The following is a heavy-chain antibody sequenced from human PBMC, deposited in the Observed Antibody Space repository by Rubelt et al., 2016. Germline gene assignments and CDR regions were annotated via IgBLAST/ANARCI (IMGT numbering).Heavy chain of an antibody. D-gene: IGHD3-10*01. Sequence: EEQLLESGGGLVQPGGSLRLSCAASGFIFSNCAMSWVRQAPGKGLEWVSSISTHGVDTYYADSMRGRFTISRDNSKNTLSLQMNSLRVGDTALYYCVKGGGSQFHFWGQGTLVTVSS. CDR3: VKGGGSQFHF. V-gene: IGHV3-23*01. J-gene: IGHJ4*02. CDR1: GFIFSNCA. CDR2: ISTHGVDT.